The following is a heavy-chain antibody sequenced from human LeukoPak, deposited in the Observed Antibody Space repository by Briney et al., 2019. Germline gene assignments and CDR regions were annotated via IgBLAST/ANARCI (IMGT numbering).Heavy chain of an antibody. CDR1: GYSISSGYY. V-gene: IGHV4-38-2*02. Sequence: SETLSLTCTVSGYSISSGYYWGWIRQPPGKGLEWIGSIYHSGSTNYNPSLKSRVTISVDKSKNQFSLKLSSVTAADTAVYYCARWTYRNYFDYWGQGTLVTVSS. J-gene: IGHJ4*02. D-gene: IGHD4-11*01. CDR2: IYHSGST. CDR3: ARWTYRNYFDY.